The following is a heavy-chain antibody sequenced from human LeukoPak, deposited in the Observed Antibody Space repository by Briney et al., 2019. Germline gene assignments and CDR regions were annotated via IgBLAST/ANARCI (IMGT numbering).Heavy chain of an antibody. D-gene: IGHD3-22*01. Sequence: PSETLSLTCAVSGGSISSSSWWSWVRQPPGKGLEWIGEIYHSGSTNYNPSLKSRVTISVDKSKNQFSLKLSSVTAADTAVYYCARVRKTQRTYYYDSSGYLYYMDVWGKGTTVTVSS. CDR2: IYHSGST. CDR3: ARVRKTQRTYYYDSSGYLYYMDV. CDR1: GGSISSSSW. V-gene: IGHV4-4*02. J-gene: IGHJ6*03.